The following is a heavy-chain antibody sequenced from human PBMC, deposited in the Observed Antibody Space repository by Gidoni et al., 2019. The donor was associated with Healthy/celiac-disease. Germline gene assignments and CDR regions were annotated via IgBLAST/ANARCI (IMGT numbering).Heavy chain of an antibody. Sequence: EVQLVESGGGLVQPGGSLRLSCADSGFTFSSYDMHWVRQATGKGLEGVSAIGTAGDPYYPGSVKGRFTISRENAKNSLYLQMNSLRAGDTAVYYCARGEANIAVAGLGGFDYWGQGTLVTVSS. J-gene: IGHJ4*02. CDR2: IGTAGDP. V-gene: IGHV3-13*05. CDR3: ARGEANIAVAGLGGFDY. CDR1: GFTFSSYD. D-gene: IGHD6-19*01.